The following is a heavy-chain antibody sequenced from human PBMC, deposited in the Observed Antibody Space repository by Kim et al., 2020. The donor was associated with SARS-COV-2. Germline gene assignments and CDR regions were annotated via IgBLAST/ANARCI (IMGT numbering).Heavy chain of an antibody. Sequence: SETLSLTCAVYGGLFRGYYWSWIRGPPGQGLEWMGEINLSGRTNYNPDLKSRVTISANTGKNHFALKLGAVTAAHTAVYYCERGYIHFYYWGQGTLVT. CDR1: GGLFRGYY. D-gene: IGHD1-20*01. J-gene: IGHJ4*02. V-gene: IGHV4-34*01. CDR3: ERGYIHFYY. CDR2: INLSGRT.